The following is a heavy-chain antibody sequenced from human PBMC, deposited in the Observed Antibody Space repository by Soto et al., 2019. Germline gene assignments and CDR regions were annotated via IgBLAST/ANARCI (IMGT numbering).Heavy chain of an antibody. CDR2: IYYSGST. D-gene: IGHD6-25*01. J-gene: IGHJ6*02. CDR1: GGSISSGGYY. CDR3: ARDRANIAADATPYYYCGMDV. Sequence: LSLTCTVSGGSISSGGYYWSWIRQHPGKGLEWIGYIYYSGSTYYNPSLKSRVTISVDTSKNQFSLKLSSVTAADTAVYYCARDRANIAADATPYYYCGMDVQGQGTTVTVSS. V-gene: IGHV4-31*03.